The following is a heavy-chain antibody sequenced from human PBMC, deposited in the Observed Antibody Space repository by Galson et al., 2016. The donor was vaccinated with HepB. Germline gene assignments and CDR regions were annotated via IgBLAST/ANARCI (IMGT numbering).Heavy chain of an antibody. Sequence: PALVKPTQTLTLTCTVSGFSLSNTAMGVSWIRQPPGKALEWLAHIFSNGQTSYSTSLKSRLIISKDASKSQVFLTMTNVDPVDTGTYFCARTSEDSGVVRLFDPWGQGTLVTVSS. D-gene: IGHD3-3*01. V-gene: IGHV2-26*01. CDR3: ARTSEDSGVVRLFDP. J-gene: IGHJ5*02. CDR1: GFSLSNTAMG. CDR2: IFSNGQT.